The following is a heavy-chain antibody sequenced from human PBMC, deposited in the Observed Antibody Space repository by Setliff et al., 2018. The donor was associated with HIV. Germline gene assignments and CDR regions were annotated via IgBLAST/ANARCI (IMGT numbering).Heavy chain of an antibody. J-gene: IGHJ4*02. Sequence: LRLSCTASGFTFGDYAMSWVRQAPGKGLEWVGFIRSKAYGGATKYAASVKGRFTISRDDSKRIAYLQMNSLKTEDTAVYYCQTNYYDTSGYYYEARNYFEYWGQGTLVTVSS. CDR1: GFTFGDYA. D-gene: IGHD3-22*01. CDR2: IRSKAYGGAT. V-gene: IGHV3-49*04. CDR3: QTNYYDTSGYYYEARNYFEY.